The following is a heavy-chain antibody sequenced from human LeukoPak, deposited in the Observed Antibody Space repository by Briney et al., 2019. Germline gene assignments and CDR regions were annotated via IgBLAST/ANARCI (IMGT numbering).Heavy chain of an antibody. Sequence: GGSLRLSCVASGYTFSMYWMTWFRQAPGKGLEWVANIKQDGSQKNYVDAVKGRFSISRDNAKKSLYLQMNSLRDEDTAVYYCARGGTYDIWGPGTRVTVSS. J-gene: IGHJ3*02. V-gene: IGHV3-7*01. CDR2: IKQDGSQK. CDR3: ARGGTYDI. CDR1: GYTFSMYW.